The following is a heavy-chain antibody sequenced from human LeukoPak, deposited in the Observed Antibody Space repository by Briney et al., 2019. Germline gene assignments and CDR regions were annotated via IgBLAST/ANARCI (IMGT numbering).Heavy chain of an antibody. CDR3: ARDGYGGYDY. D-gene: IGHD5-12*01. Sequence: PGGSLRLFCAASGFTFSSYWMHWVRQAPGKGRVGVSRINSDGSSTIYAHSLKGRFTTSRDNAKNTLYLQMNSLRAEDTAVYYCARDGYGGYDYWGQGTLVTVSS. CDR1: GFTFSSYW. V-gene: IGHV3-74*01. CDR2: INSDGSST. J-gene: IGHJ4*02.